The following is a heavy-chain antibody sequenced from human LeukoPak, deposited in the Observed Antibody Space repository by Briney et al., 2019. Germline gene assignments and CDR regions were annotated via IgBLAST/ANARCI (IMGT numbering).Heavy chain of an antibody. CDR2: ISSSSSYI. Sequence: GGSLRLSCAASGFTFSSYSMNWVRQAPGKGLEWVSSISSSSSYIYYADSVKGRFTISRDNAKNSLYLQMNSLRAEDTAVHYCARVGLGITIFGVVKNAFDIWGQGTMVTVSS. CDR1: GFTFSSYS. V-gene: IGHV3-21*01. CDR3: ARVGLGITIFGVVKNAFDI. J-gene: IGHJ3*02. D-gene: IGHD3-3*01.